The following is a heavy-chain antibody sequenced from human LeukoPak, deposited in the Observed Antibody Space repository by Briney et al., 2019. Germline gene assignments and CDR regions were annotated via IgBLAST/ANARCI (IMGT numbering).Heavy chain of an antibody. D-gene: IGHD3-10*01. CDR3: ARLYGSGSYYNSEYYFDY. V-gene: IGHV4-4*02. CDR2: IYHSGST. Sequence: SETLSLTCAVSGGSISSSNWWSWVRQPPGKGLEWIGEIYHSGSTNYNPSLKSRVTISVDKSKNQFSLKLSSVTAADTAVYYCARLYGSGSYYNSEYYFDYWGQGTLVTVPS. CDR1: GGSISSSNW. J-gene: IGHJ4*02.